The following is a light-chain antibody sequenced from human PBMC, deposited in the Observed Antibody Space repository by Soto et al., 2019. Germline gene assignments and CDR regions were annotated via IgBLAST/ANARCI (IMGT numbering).Light chain of an antibody. V-gene: IGLV2-8*01. Sequence: QSALTQPPSVSGSPGQSVTISCTGASSDVGGYNYVSWYQQHPGKAPKLMIYDVNRRPSGVPDRFSGSKSGNTASLTVSGLQAEDEADYYFSSHAGSNNPVVFGTGTKLTVL. J-gene: IGLJ1*01. CDR1: SSDVGGYNY. CDR3: SSHAGSNNPVV. CDR2: DVN.